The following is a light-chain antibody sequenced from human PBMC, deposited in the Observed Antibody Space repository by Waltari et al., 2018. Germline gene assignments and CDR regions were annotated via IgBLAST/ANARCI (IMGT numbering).Light chain of an antibody. CDR1: QRVTSNY. CDR3: QQYGDSPWT. Sequence: EVMLTQSPGTLSLSPGDRATLSCRASQRVTSNYLAWYQQRPGQAPRLLIFGASLRAAGISDNFRGGGSGTDFTLTINRLEPADFAVYYCQQYGDSPWTFGQGTKVEVK. V-gene: IGKV3-20*01. J-gene: IGKJ1*01. CDR2: GAS.